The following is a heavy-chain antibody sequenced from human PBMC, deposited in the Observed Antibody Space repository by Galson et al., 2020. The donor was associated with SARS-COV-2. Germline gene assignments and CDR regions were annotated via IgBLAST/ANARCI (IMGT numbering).Heavy chain of an antibody. Sequence: SETLSLTCTVSGGSISSHYWSWIRQPPGKGLEWIGYIYYSGSTNYNPSLKSRVTISVDTSKNQFSLKLSSVTAADTAVYYCARDVSGPYYSYTDVWGKGTPLTLSS. V-gene: IGHV4-59*11. CDR2: IYYSGST. J-gene: IGHJ6*03. CDR1: GGSISSHY. D-gene: IGHD3-3*01. CDR3: ARDVSGPYYSYTDV.